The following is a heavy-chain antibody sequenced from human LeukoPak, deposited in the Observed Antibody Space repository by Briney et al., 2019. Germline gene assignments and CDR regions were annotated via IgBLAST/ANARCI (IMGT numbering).Heavy chain of an antibody. V-gene: IGHV6-1*01. Sequence: SQTLSLTCAISGDSVSSNSAAWNRIRQSPSRGLEWLGRTFYRSKWYNDYAVSVKSRITINPDTSKNQVSLQFNSVTPEDTAVYYCARETSFRYYDIWSGWDYWGQGTLVTVSS. CDR2: TFYRSKWYN. D-gene: IGHD3-3*01. CDR3: ARETSFRYYDIWSGWDY. CDR1: GDSVSSNSAA. J-gene: IGHJ4*02.